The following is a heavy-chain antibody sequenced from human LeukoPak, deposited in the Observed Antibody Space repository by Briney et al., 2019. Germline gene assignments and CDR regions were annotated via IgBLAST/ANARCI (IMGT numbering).Heavy chain of an antibody. V-gene: IGHV3-30*03. CDR3: ARDGPSGYDARFDY. CDR2: VSYDGSKK. D-gene: IGHD5-12*01. J-gene: IGHJ4*02. CDR1: GFTFSSYA. Sequence: PGGSLRLSCAASGFTFSSYALHWVRQAPGKGLEWVALVSYDGSKKYYADSVKDRFTISTDNSKNTLYLEMNSLRVEDTALYYCARDGPSGYDARFDYWGQGTLVTVSS.